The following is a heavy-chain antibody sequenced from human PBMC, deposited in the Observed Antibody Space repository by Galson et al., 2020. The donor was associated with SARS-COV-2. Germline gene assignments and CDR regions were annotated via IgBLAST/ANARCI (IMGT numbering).Heavy chain of an antibody. J-gene: IGHJ2*01. CDR1: GLSINSDFY. V-gene: IGHV4-38-2*01. CDR2: IYQGGTT. CDR3: ARPSSSGYYSIWYFDL. D-gene: IGHD3-22*01. Sequence: SETLSLTCAVSGLSINSDFYWGWIRQPPGKGLEWIGNIYQGGTTYYNPSLKSRVTISIDQSKNQLSLTMTSVTAADTAVYYCARPSSSGYYSIWYFDLWGRGTLVTVSS.